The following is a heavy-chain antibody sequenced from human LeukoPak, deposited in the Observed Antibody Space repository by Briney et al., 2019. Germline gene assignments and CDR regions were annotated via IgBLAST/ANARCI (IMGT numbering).Heavy chain of an antibody. V-gene: IGHV4-59*01. D-gene: IGHD3-9*01. CDR2: IYYSGST. CDR1: GGSISSYY. CDR3: ARYFDWFYWFDP. J-gene: IGHJ5*02. Sequence: SEALSLTCTVSGGSISSYYWSWIRQPPGKGLEWIGYIYYSGSTNHNPALKSRVTISVDTSKNQFSLKLSSVTAAGTSVYYCARYFDWFYWFDPWGQGTLVTVSS.